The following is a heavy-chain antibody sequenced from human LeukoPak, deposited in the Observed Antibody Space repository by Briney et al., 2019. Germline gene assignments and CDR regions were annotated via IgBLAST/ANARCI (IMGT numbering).Heavy chain of an antibody. CDR3: ARPKSISVDFVFDI. D-gene: IGHD6-19*01. V-gene: IGHV5-51*01. CDR1: GYSFASNW. J-gene: IGHJ3*02. Sequence: GESLKISCKGSGYSFASNWIAWLRQMPGQGLEWMGIIYPTDSDTRYSPSFQGQVTISADKSISTAYLQWSSLKASDTAMYYCARPKSISVDFVFDIWGQGKMVTVSS. CDR2: IYPTDSDT.